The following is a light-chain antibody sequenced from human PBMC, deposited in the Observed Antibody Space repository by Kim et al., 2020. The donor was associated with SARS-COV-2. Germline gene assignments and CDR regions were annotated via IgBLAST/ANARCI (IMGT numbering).Light chain of an antibody. CDR2: AAS. J-gene: IGKJ2*01. V-gene: IGKV1-9*01. CDR1: QGISSY. Sequence: DIQLTQSPSFLSASVGDRVTITCRASQGISSYLAWYQLKPGKAPKLLIHAASTLQSGVPSRFSGSGSGTEFTLTINSLQPEDFAIYYCQQFNSSPYTFGQGTKLEIK. CDR3: QQFNSSPYT.